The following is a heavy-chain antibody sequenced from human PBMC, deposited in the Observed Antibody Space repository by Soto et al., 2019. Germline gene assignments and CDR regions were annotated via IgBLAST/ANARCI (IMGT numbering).Heavy chain of an antibody. D-gene: IGHD6-19*01. CDR2: VYSRGST. J-gene: IGHJ2*01. CDR3: ARDRIAVAGSGYYFDL. CDR1: GGSISSGAYC. V-gene: IGHV4-31*03. Sequence: QVQLQESGPGLVKPSQTLSLTCTVSGGSISSGAYCWTWIRQHPGKGLEWIGYVYSRGSTYYNPPLKSRVTISIDPSKNHFSLQLSSVTAADTAVYYCARDRIAVAGSGYYFDLWGRGTPVTVSS.